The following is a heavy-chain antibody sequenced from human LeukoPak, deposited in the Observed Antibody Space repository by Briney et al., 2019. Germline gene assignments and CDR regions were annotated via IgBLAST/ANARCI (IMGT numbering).Heavy chain of an antibody. CDR1: GGSISSYY. Sequence: PSETLSLTCTVSGGSISSYYWSWLRQPPGKGLEWIGYIYYSGSTNYNPSLKSRVTISVDTSKNQFSLKLSSVTAADTAVYYCARRGYSSSFDNWFDPWGQGTLVTVSS. J-gene: IGHJ5*02. CDR3: ARRGYSSSFDNWFDP. D-gene: IGHD6-6*01. CDR2: IYYSGST. V-gene: IGHV4-59*08.